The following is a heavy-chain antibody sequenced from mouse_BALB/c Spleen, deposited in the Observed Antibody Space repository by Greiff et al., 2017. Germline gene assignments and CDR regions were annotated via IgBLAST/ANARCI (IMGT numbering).Heavy chain of an antibody. CDR3: ARGNYHWYFDV. J-gene: IGHJ1*01. D-gene: IGHD2-1*01. V-gene: IGHV1-54*01. CDR1: GYAFTNYL. Sequence: GQLQQSGAELVRPGTSVKVSCKASGYAFTNYLIEWVKQRPGQGLEWIGVINPGSGGTNYNEKFKGKATLTADKSSSTAYMQLSSLTSDDSAVYFCARGNYHWYFDVWGAGTTVTVSS. CDR2: INPGSGGT.